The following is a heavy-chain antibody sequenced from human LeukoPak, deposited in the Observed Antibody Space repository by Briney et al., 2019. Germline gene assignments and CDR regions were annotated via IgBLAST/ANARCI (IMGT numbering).Heavy chain of an antibody. CDR3: ATDPNGDYIGAFDM. V-gene: IGHV3-23*01. Sequence: GGSLRLPCTASGFTFSAYAMMWVRQAPGKGPEWVSAIRGGGGSAFYADSVKGRFTISRDNSKYTLFLQMNSLRAEDTAVYYCATDPNGDYIGAFDMWGPGTMVTVSS. D-gene: IGHD4-17*01. CDR2: IRGGGGSA. CDR1: GFTFSAYA. J-gene: IGHJ3*02.